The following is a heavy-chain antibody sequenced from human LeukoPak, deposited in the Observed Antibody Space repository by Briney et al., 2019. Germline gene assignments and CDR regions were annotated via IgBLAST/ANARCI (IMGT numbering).Heavy chain of an antibody. CDR3: ARAFGVLGGLNWFDP. Sequence: GASVTVSCKASGYTFTSYGISWVRQAPGQGLEWMGGISAYNGNTNYAQKLQGRVTMTTETSTSTAYMELRSLRSDDTAMYYCARAFGVLGGLNWFDPWGQGTLVTVSS. CDR1: GYTFTSYG. D-gene: IGHD3-10*01. J-gene: IGHJ5*02. CDR2: ISAYNGNT. V-gene: IGHV1-18*01.